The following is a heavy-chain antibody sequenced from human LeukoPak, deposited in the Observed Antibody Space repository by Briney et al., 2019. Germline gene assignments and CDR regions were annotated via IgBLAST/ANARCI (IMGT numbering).Heavy chain of an antibody. CDR3: ARYYYYDSSGYSQLDSGFDY. J-gene: IGHJ4*02. D-gene: IGHD3-22*01. CDR2: IYTSGST. Sequence: SETLSLNCTVSGGSISSYYWSWIRQPAGKGLEWIGRIYTSGSTNYNPSLKSRVTMSVDTSKSQFSLKLSSVTAADTAVYYCARYYYYDSSGYSQLDSGFDYWGQGTLVTVSS. CDR1: GGSISSYY. V-gene: IGHV4-4*07.